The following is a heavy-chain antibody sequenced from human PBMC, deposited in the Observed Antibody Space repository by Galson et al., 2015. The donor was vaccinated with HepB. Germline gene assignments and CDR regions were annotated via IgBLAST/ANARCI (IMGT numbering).Heavy chain of an antibody. CDR1: GGSISGSY. V-gene: IGHV4-59*01. CDR2: VHSSGST. Sequence: SETLSLTCTVSGGSISGSYWSWIRQPPGKGLEWLGYVHSSGSTDYSPSLESRATISVDTSKNQFSLELSSVTAADAAVYFCARGRSGWYYYFDSWGQGTLVTVSS. CDR3: ARGRSGWYYYFDS. J-gene: IGHJ4*02. D-gene: IGHD6-19*01.